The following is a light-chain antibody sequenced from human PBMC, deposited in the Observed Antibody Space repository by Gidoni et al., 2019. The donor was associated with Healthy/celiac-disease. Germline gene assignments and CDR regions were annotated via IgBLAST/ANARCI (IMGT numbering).Light chain of an antibody. V-gene: IGKV1-9*01. CDR1: QGISSY. Sequence: DIQLTQSPSFLSASVGDRVTITCRASQGISSYLACYQQKPGKAPKLLIYAASTLQSGVPSRFSGSGSGTEFTLTISSLQPEDFATYYCQQPFTFXPXTKVDIK. CDR3: QQPFT. CDR2: AAS. J-gene: IGKJ3*01.